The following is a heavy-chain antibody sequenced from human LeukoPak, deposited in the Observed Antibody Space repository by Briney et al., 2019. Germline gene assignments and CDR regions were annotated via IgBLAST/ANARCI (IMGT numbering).Heavy chain of an antibody. CDR1: GYSISSGYY. J-gene: IGHJ4*02. Sequence: SETLSLTCAVSGYSISSGYYWGWVRQPPGKGLEWIGSIYHSGSTYYNPSLRSRVTISLDTSKNQFSLKLSSVTAADTAVYFCARVGTTVTPNDYWGQGTLVTLPS. V-gene: IGHV4-38-2*01. CDR3: ARVGTTVTPNDY. CDR2: IYHSGST. D-gene: IGHD4-17*01.